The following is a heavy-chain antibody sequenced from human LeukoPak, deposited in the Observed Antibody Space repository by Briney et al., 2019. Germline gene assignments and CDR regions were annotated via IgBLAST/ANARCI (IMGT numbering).Heavy chain of an antibody. CDR1: GFTFSSYA. D-gene: IGHD6-19*01. J-gene: IGHJ4*02. CDR3: AKLLAVTNSYYFNY. V-gene: IGHV3-23*01. CDR2: ISGSGSGGST. Sequence: GGSLRLSCAASGFTFSSYAMSWVRQAPGKGLEWVSTISGSGSGGSTYYADSVKGRFTISRDNSKDTLYLQMNSLRAEDTAVYYCAKLLAVTNSYYFNYWRQGTLVTVSS.